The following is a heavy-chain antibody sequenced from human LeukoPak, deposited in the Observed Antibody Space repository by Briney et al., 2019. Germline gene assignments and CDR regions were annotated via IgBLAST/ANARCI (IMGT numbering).Heavy chain of an antibody. J-gene: IGHJ6*03. Sequence: ASVKVSCKASGGTFSSYAISWVRQAPGQGLEWMGGIIPIFGTANYAQKFQGRVTITTDESTSTAYMELSSLRSEDTAVYYCASMVATTFDYYYSYMDVWGKGTTVTVSS. CDR3: ASMVATTFDYYYSYMDV. CDR2: IIPIFGTA. CDR1: GGTFSSYA. V-gene: IGHV1-69*05. D-gene: IGHD5-12*01.